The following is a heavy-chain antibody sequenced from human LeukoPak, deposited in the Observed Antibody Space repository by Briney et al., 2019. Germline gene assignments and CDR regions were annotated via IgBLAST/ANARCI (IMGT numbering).Heavy chain of an antibody. J-gene: IGHJ4*02. CDR3: AKQAVAGSIVFDY. D-gene: IGHD6-19*01. V-gene: IGHV3-23*01. CDR2: ISGSAGTT. CDR1: GFTFISYA. Sequence: GGSLRLSCAASGFTFISYAMSLVPQVPGAWLEWVSPISGSAGTTYYADSVKGRFTISRDNSNNTLYLQMNSRRAEDTAVYYCAKQAVAGSIVFDYWGQGTLVTVSS.